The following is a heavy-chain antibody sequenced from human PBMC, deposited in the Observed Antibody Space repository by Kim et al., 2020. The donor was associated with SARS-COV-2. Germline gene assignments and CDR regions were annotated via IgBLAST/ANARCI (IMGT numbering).Heavy chain of an antibody. CDR1: GFTFSSYT. D-gene: IGHD3-9*01. J-gene: IGHJ6*02. V-gene: IGHV3-30*04. CDR3: ARDKDVLGYFGWLVVYGMDT. CDR2: ISYDGSNK. Sequence: GGSLRLSCTASGFTFSSYTMHWVRQAPGKGLEWVSVISYDGSNKYYANSVKGRFTISRDNSKNTLYLQMNSLREEDTAVYYCARDKDVLGYFGWLVVYGMDTWGQGTTVTVSS.